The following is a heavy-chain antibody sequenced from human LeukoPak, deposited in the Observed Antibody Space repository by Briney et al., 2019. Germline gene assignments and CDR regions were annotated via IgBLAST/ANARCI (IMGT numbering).Heavy chain of an antibody. J-gene: IGHJ4*02. Sequence: PGESLKISCMGSGYSFTSYWISWVRQMPGKGLEWMGRIDPSDSYTNYSPSFQGHVTISADKSIGTAYLQWSSLKASDSAMYYCARARAAGGRWSDLDYWGQGTLVTVSS. D-gene: IGHD6-13*01. V-gene: IGHV5-10-1*01. CDR1: GYSFTSYW. CDR2: IDPSDSYT. CDR3: ARARAAGGRWSDLDY.